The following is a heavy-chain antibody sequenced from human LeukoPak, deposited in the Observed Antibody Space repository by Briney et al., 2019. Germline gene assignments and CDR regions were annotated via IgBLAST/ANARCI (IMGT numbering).Heavy chain of an antibody. J-gene: IGHJ6*02. CDR1: GGSVSSGSYY. CDR2: IYYSGST. D-gene: IGHD3-10*01. Sequence: PSETLSLTCTVSGGSVSSGSYYWSWIRQPPGKGLEWIGYIYYSGSTNSSPSLKSRAAMSIDTSKNQISLRLISVTAADTAVYYCAKARTEVRGVIGRNIPAQMAKADYYYGFDIWGQGTPVTVSS. V-gene: IGHV4-61*01. CDR3: AKARTEVRGVIGRNIPAQMAKADYYYGFDI.